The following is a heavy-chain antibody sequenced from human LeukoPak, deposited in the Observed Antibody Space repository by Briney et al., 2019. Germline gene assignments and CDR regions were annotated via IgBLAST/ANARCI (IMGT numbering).Heavy chain of an antibody. CDR1: GFTFSSYG. CDR2: IWYDGSNK. J-gene: IGHJ4*02. CDR3: AKDGVGDPGGWSGPSYYFDY. V-gene: IGHV3-33*06. Sequence: GRSLRLSCAASGFTFSSYGMHWVRQAPGKGLEWVAVIWYDGSNKYYADSVKGRFTISRDNSKNTLYLQMNSLRAEDTAVYYCAKDGVGDPGGWSGPSYYFDYWGQGTLVTVSS. D-gene: IGHD3-3*01.